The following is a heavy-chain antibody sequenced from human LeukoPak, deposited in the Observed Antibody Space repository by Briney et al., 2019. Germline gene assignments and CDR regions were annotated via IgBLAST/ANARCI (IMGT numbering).Heavy chain of an antibody. D-gene: IGHD6-13*01. V-gene: IGHV3-48*02. CDR3: AIDSSWAFDC. J-gene: IGHJ4*02. CDR2: ITSGSSTI. Sequence: PGGSLRLSCEASGFTFSSYSMNWVRQAPGKGLEWVSYITSGSSTISYADSVKGRFTISRDNAKNSLYLQINSLRDEDTAVYFCAIDSSWAFDCWGQGTLVTVSS. CDR1: GFTFSSYS.